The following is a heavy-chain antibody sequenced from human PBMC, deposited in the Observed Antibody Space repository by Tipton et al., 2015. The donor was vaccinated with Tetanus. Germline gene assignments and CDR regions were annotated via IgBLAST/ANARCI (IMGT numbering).Heavy chain of an antibody. CDR3: ARRTNSGHVYNPLDL. CDR1: GLTFSNYK. D-gene: IGHD5-24*01. J-gene: IGHJ3*01. CDR2: ISSTSRYI. Sequence: SLRLSCEVSGLTFSNYKMNWVRQAPGRGLEWVSSISSTSRYIYYAASVKGRFTISRDNAKNSLFLEMNSLRADDTAVYFCARRTNSGHVYNPLDLWGQGTMVTVSS. V-gene: IGHV3-21*01.